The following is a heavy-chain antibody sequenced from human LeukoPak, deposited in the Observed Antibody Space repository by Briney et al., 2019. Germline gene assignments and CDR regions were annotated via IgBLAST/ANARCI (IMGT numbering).Heavy chain of an antibody. V-gene: IGHV3-23*01. CDR3: AKTPASSWYSNLSFDY. J-gene: IGHJ4*02. CDR1: GFTFSSYA. CDR2: ISGSGGST. Sequence: PGGSLRLSCAASGFTFSSYAMSWVRQAPGKGLEWVSAISGSGGSTYYADSAKGRFTISRDNSKNTLYLQMNSLRAEDTAVYYCAKTPASSWYSNLSFDYWGQGTLVTVSS. D-gene: IGHD6-13*01.